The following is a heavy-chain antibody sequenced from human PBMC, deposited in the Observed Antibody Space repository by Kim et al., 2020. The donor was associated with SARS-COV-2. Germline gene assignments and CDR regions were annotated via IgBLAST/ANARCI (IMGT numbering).Heavy chain of an antibody. Sequence: SETLSLTCTVSGDSINSYYWSWIRQTPGKGLEWIGYIYNSGSTNYNPSLKSRVTISVDTSKNQFSLKLSSVTAADTAVYYCARRNYGYPFDYLRQGTLAT. D-gene: IGHD5-18*01. CDR3: ARRNYGYPFDY. CDR2: IYNSGST. J-gene: IGHJ4*02. V-gene: IGHV4-4*09. CDR1: GDSINSYY.